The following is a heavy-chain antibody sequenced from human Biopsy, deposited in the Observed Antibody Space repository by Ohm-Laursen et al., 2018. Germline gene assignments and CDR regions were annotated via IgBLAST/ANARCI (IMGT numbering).Heavy chain of an antibody. J-gene: IGHJ3*02. V-gene: IGHV3-30*18. CDR2: TSFDGSNK. CDR1: GFGFYA. D-gene: IGHD6-19*01. Sequence: SLRLSCSASGFGFYAMHWVRQPPGKGLEWLAVTSFDGSNKFYAESVRGRFTISRDRSRDPLYLQMNRLTNEDTALYYCAKDGGQWLGGAFDIWGHGTMVIVAS. CDR3: AKDGGQWLGGAFDI.